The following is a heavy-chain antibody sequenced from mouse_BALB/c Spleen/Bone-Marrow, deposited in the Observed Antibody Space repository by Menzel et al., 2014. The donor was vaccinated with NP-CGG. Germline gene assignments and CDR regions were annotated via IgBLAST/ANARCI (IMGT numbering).Heavy chain of an antibody. D-gene: IGHD2-3*01. Sequence: EVQGVESGGGLVQPGGSLKLSCATSGFTFSDYYMYWVRQTPEKRLEWVAYISNGGGSTYYPDTVKGRFTISRDNAKNALYLQMSRLKSEDTAMYYCAGRGWYYAMDYWGQGTSVTVSS. CDR1: GFTFSDYY. J-gene: IGHJ4*01. V-gene: IGHV5-12*02. CDR2: ISNGGGST. CDR3: AGRGWYYAMDY.